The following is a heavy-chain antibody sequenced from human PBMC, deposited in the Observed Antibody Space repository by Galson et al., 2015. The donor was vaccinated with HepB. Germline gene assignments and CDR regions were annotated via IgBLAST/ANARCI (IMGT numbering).Heavy chain of an antibody. D-gene: IGHD4-17*01. Sequence: TLSLTCTVSGGSVSSGSYYWSWIRQPPGKGLEWIGYIYYSGSTNYNPSFKSRVTISIDTSENQFSLSLNSVTAADTAVYYCARDHSVYGAYYYVMDVWGQGTTVIVSS. J-gene: IGHJ6*02. CDR1: GGSVSSGSYY. V-gene: IGHV4-61*01. CDR2: IYYSGST. CDR3: ARDHSVYGAYYYVMDV.